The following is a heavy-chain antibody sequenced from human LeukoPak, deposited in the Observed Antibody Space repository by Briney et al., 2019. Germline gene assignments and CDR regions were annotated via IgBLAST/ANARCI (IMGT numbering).Heavy chain of an antibody. CDR1: GVSISSYY. D-gene: IGHD3-10*02. V-gene: IGHV4-4*07. CDR3: VRGVRELDAFDI. CDR2: IYTSGST. Sequence: PSETLSLTCTVSGVSISSYYWSWIRQPPGKGLEWIVRIYTSGSTNYNPPLKSRVTTSVDTTQNHFSPQLSSVTAADPPAYYSVRGVRELDAFDIWGQGTMVTVSS. J-gene: IGHJ3*02.